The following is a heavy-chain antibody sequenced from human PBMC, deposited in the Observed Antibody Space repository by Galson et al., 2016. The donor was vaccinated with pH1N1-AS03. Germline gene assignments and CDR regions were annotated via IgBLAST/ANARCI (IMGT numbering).Heavy chain of an antibody. CDR1: GYTFTSVG. J-gene: IGHJ5*02. Sequence: VKVSCKASGYTFTSVGISWVRPAPGQGLEWVGWIRTANGETHYAQNFQGRVTMTSDTSTDTVYMELTRLISDDTAVCYCATDNWNSFDPWGQGTLVTVSS. V-gene: IGHV1-18*01. CDR2: IRTANGET. CDR3: ATDNWNSFDP. D-gene: IGHD1-1*01.